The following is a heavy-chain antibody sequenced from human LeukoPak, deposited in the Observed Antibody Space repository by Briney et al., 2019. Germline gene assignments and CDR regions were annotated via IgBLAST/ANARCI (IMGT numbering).Heavy chain of an antibody. D-gene: IGHD2-21*01. CDR2: INRDGREK. Sequence: GGSLRLSCVDSGFRFSNYWMSWVRQTPGKGLEWVANINRDGREKYYVDSVKGRFTISRDNAKNSLYLQMNSLRAEDTALYYCVRHDRDSLDSSYWGQGTLVTVSS. CDR1: GFRFSNYW. J-gene: IGHJ4*02. CDR3: VRHDRDSLDSSY. V-gene: IGHV3-7*01.